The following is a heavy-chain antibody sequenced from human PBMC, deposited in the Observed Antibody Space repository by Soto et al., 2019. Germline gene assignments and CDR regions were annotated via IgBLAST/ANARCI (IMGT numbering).Heavy chain of an antibody. V-gene: IGHV1-69*18. J-gene: IGHJ4*02. CDR3: AKDGAWDGGGGES. D-gene: IGHD3-16*01. Sequence: QVQLVQSGAELKKPGSSVKVSCSASGVTFSSYAFTWVRQAPGQGLEWMGNIIPVFRTLNYAQGFQGRLTISADESTNTIYMELSSLRSEDTAVYFCAKDGAWDGGGGESWGQGTLVIVSS. CDR1: GVTFSSYA. CDR2: IIPVFRTL.